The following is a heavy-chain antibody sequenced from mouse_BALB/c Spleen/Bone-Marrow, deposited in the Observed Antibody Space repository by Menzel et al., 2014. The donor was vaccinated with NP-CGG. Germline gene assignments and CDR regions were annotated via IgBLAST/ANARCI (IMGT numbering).Heavy chain of an antibody. Sequence: DVHLVESGAELVKPGASVKLSCTASGFNIKDTYMHWVKQRPEQGLEWIGRIDPANGNTKFAPKFQGKATITADTSSNTAYLHLSSLTSEDTAVYYCARGIPYYPMDFWGQGTSVTVSS. CDR1: GFNIKDTY. CDR2: IDPANGNT. V-gene: IGHV14-3*02. CDR3: ARGIPYYPMDF. D-gene: IGHD5-1-1*01. J-gene: IGHJ4*01.